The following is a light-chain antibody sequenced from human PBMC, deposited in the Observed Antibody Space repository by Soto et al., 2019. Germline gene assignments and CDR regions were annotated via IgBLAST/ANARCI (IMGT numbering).Light chain of an antibody. CDR1: NIGGKN. CDR3: QVWDSSTVV. CDR2: RDN. Sequence: SYELTQPLSVSLALGQTAQITCGGRNIGGKNVHWYQQKPGQAPLLVIYRDNNRPSGIPGRFSGSNSGNTATLIISRVQAGDEADYYCQVWDSSTVVFGGGTKLTVL. V-gene: IGLV3-9*01. J-gene: IGLJ2*01.